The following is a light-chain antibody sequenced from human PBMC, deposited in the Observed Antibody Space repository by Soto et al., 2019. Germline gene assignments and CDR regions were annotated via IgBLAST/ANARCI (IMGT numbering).Light chain of an antibody. CDR1: NSNLGAGYD. J-gene: IGLJ3*02. Sequence: QSVLTQPTSVSGAPRQRVTISCTGNNSNLGAGYDVHWYQQLPGAAPKLVIFGNRNRPSGVPERFSGSKSGTSASLAITGLQAEDEADYYCQAYDYSLTAFVFGGGTKLTVL. CDR2: GNR. V-gene: IGLV1-40*01. CDR3: QAYDYSLTAFV.